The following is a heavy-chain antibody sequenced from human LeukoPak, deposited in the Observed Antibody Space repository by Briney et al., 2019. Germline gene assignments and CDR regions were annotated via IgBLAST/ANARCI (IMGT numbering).Heavy chain of an antibody. D-gene: IGHD4-17*01. V-gene: IGHV4-39*07. J-gene: IGHJ4*02. CDR1: GGSISSGSYY. CDR3: ARALGGTTVTTLDY. Sequence: PSQTLSLTCTVSGGSISSGSYYWSWIRQPPGKGLEWIGEINHSGSTNYNPSVKSRVTISVDTSKNQFSLKLTSVTAADTAVYYCARALGGTTVTTLDYWGQGTLVTVSS. CDR2: INHSGST.